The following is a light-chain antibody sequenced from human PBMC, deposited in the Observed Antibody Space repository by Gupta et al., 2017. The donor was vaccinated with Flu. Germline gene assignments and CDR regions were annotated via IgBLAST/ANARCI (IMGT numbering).Light chain of an antibody. CDR3: QKHASTTPKYS. J-gene: IGKJ2*03. CDR2: WSS. CDR1: QSVLYSYNNKNY. V-gene: IGKV4-1*01. Sequence: GEGDTINSKSRQSVLYSYNNKNYLVGYQQKKGGQPKLLMVWSSTREAGGPDRRSSGGSGTDYTTMISSRQDEEVVGDYCQKHASTTPKYSFGQGTKLEIK.